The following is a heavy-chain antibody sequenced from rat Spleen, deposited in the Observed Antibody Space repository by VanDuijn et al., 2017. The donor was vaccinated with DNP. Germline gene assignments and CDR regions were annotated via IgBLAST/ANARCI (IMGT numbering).Heavy chain of an antibody. Sequence: EVQLVESGGGLVQPGRSMKLACRASGFTFINYDMAWVRQAPKKGLEWVATISHDGRRTYYRDSVKGRFTVSRDNAKTTLYLQRDSLKSEDTATYYCARHGGYSSHHYCFDYWGQGVMVTVSS. J-gene: IGHJ2*01. CDR3: ARHGGYSSHHYCFDY. V-gene: IGHV5-7*01. D-gene: IGHD1-2*01. CDR2: ISHDGRRT. CDR1: GFTFINYD.